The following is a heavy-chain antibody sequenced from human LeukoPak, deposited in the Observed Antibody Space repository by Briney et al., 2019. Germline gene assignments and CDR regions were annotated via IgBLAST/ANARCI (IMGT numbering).Heavy chain of an antibody. CDR3: AKDMTGYSGSHPFDY. CDR1: GFTFDDYA. Sequence: GRSLRLSCAASGFTFDDYAMHWVRQAPGKGLEWVSGISWNSGSIGYADSVKGRFTISRDNAKNSLYLQMNSLRAEDTALYYCAKDMTGYSGSHPFDYWGQGTLVTVSS. D-gene: IGHD1-26*01. J-gene: IGHJ4*02. V-gene: IGHV3-9*01. CDR2: ISWNSGSI.